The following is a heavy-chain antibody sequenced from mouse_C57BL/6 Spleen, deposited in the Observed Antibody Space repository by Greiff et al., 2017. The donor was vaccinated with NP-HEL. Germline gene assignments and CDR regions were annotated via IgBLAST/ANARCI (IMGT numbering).Heavy chain of an antibody. J-gene: IGHJ4*01. Sequence: VKLMESGAELVRPGTSVKVSCKASGYAFTNYLIEWVKQRPGQGLEWIGVINPGSGGTNYNEKFKGKATLTADKSSSTAYMQLSSLTSEDSAVYFCARKAYYSNYFYAMDYWGQGTSVTVSS. D-gene: IGHD2-5*01. V-gene: IGHV1-54*01. CDR3: ARKAYYSNYFYAMDY. CDR2: INPGSGGT. CDR1: GYAFTNYL.